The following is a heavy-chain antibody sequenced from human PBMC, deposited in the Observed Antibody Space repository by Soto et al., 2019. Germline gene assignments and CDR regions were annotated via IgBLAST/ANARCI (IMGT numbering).Heavy chain of an antibody. Sequence: PGGSLRLSCAASGFTLSSYVMSWVRQAPGKGLEWVSGMGSSGGTTYYADSVKGRFTIYRDNSKNTLYLQLNSLRAEDTAVYYCAKRYYWYFDLWGRGTLVTVSS. CDR2: MGSSGGTT. CDR1: GFTLSSYV. CDR3: AKRYYWYFDL. J-gene: IGHJ2*01. V-gene: IGHV3-23*01.